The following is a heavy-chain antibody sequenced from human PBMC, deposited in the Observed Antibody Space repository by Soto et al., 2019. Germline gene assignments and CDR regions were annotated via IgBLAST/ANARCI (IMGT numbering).Heavy chain of an antibody. V-gene: IGHV1-69*02. CDR3: APRISTRSQFDS. Sequence: QVQLVQSGAEVKKPGSSVKVSCKASGGTFSSYTISWVRQAPGQGLEWMGRIIPILGIANYAQKFQGRVTITADKSTSTAYMELSSLRSEDTAVYYCAPRISTRSQFDSWGQGTLVTVSS. J-gene: IGHJ4*02. CDR2: IIPILGIA. CDR1: GGTFSSYT.